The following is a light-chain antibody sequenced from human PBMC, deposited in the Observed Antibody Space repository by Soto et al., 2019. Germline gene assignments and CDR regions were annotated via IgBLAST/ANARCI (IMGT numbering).Light chain of an antibody. V-gene: IGKV3-20*01. J-gene: IGKJ4*01. CDR2: CAS. CDR1: QSVSSDY. Sequence: EIVLTQSPGTLSLSPGERATLSCRASQSVSSDYLAWYQQKPGQTPKVLIYCASSRATGIPDRFSGSGSGTDFTLTISRLEPEDFAVYYCQQYGSSPLTFGGGTKVEIK. CDR3: QQYGSSPLT.